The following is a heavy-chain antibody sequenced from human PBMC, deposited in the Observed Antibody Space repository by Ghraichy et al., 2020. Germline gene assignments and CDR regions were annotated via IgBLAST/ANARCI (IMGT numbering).Heavy chain of an antibody. J-gene: IGHJ5*02. CDR1: GGSFTSGCFY. Sequence: SQTLSLTCNVSGGSFTSGCFYLSWIRQHPGNGLEWIGYIHYSGSSYYNPSLKSRLTISVDTSKNQFSLRLSSVTAADTTVYYCARHYYASGMIFVGWFDPWVQETLVTVSS. V-gene: IGHV4-31*03. CDR2: IHYSGSS. D-gene: IGHD3-10*01. CDR3: ARHYYASGMIFVGWFDP.